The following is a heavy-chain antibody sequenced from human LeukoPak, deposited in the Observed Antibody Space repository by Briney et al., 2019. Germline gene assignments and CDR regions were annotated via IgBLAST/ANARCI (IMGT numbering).Heavy chain of an antibody. V-gene: IGHV3-43*01. CDR3: AGDKTGTGIDY. D-gene: IGHD1-7*01. J-gene: IGHJ4*02. CDR2: ISWDGVTT. Sequence: GGSLRLSCAASGFTFDDYTMHWVRQAPGKGLEWGSLISWDGVTTDYAHSVKGRFTISRDSSKNSLFLQMNSLRTEDTALYYCAGDKTGTGIDYWGQGTLVTVSS. CDR1: GFTFDDYT.